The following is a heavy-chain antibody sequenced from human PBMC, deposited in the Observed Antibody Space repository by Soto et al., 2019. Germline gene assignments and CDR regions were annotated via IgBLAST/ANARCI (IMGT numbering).Heavy chain of an antibody. CDR2: IYYSGST. Sequence: SETLSLTCTVSGGSISRYHWSWIRQSPGKGLEWIGYIYYSGSTYYNPSLKSRVAISVDTSKNQFSLKLSSVTAADTAVYYCASFHADYEYFFDSWGQGTMVTV. CDR3: ASFHADYEYFFDS. D-gene: IGHD3-16*01. CDR1: GGSISRYH. V-gene: IGHV4-59*01. J-gene: IGHJ4*02.